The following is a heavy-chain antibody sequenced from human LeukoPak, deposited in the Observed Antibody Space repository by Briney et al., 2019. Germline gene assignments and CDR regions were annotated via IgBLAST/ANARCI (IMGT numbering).Heavy chain of an antibody. D-gene: IGHD4-17*01. Sequence: GGSLRLSCAASGFTFDDYAMHWVRQGPGKGLEWVAGTSWNSGSIGYADSVKGRFTISRDNAKNSLYLQMNSLRADDTALYYCAKGSPGYGDYFDYWGQGTLVTVSS. CDR1: GFTFDDYA. CDR3: AKGSPGYGDYFDY. J-gene: IGHJ4*02. V-gene: IGHV3-9*01. CDR2: TSWNSGSI.